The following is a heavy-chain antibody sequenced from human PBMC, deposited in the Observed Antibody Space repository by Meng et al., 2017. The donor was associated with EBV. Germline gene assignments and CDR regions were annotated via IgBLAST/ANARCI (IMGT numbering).Heavy chain of an antibody. J-gene: IGHJ4*02. Sequence: QRQLVQSGSEWKRPGASVKVSCQASGYTFRNYAINWMRQVPGQGLEWMGWINTYSGKATFAQGFTGRFVFSLDTPVTTAHLQISGLKTEDSAVYYCARGVEENGSHYPFDSWGQGTLVTVSS. D-gene: IGHD1-1*01. CDR3: ARGVEENGSHYPFDS. CDR1: GYTFRNYA. V-gene: IGHV7-4-1*02. CDR2: INTYSGKA.